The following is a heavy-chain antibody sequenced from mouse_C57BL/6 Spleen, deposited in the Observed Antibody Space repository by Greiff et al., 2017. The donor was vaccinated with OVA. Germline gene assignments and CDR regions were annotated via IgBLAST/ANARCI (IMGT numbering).Heavy chain of an antibody. D-gene: IGHD2-4*01. CDR2: INPSNGGT. J-gene: IGHJ2*01. CDR1: GYTFTSYW. CDR3: ARDEDYDYVDY. Sequence: QVQLQQSGPELVKPGASVKLSCKASGYTFTSYWMHWVTQRPGQGLEWIGNINPSNGGTNYNEKFKSKATLTVDKSSSPAYMQLSSLTSEDSAVDNSARDEDYDYVDYWGQGTTRTVAS. V-gene: IGHV1-53*01.